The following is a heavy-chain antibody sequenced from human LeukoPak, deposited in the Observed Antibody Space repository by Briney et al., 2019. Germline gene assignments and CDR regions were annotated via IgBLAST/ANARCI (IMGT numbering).Heavy chain of an antibody. CDR2: IYYSGST. CDR1: GCSISSYY. J-gene: IGHJ4*02. V-gene: IGHV4-59*01. CDR3: ARSPTPRYSSSWFYY. D-gene: IGHD6-13*01. Sequence: SETLSLTCTVSGCSISSYYWSWLRQPPGKGLEWMGYIYYSGSTNYNTSLKSRVIISVDTSKNQFSLKLSSVTAADTAVYYCARSPTPRYSSSWFYYWGQGTLVTVSS.